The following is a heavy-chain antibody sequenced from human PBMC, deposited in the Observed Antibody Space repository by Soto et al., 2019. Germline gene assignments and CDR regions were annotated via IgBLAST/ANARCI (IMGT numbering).Heavy chain of an antibody. CDR2: IYYSGST. V-gene: IGHV4-30-4*01. J-gene: IGHJ5*02. Sequence: QVQLQESGPGLVKPSQTLSLTCTVSGGSISSGDYYWSWIRQPPGKGLEWIGYIYYSGSTYYNPSLKSRVTISVDTSKNQFSLKLSSVTAADTAVYYCARDLTSGVAAAGIVNWFDPWGQGTLVTVSS. D-gene: IGHD6-13*01. CDR1: GGSISSGDYY. CDR3: ARDLTSGVAAAGIVNWFDP.